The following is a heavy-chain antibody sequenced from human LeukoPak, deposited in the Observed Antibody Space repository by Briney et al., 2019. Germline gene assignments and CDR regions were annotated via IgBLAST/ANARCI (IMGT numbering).Heavy chain of an antibody. V-gene: IGHV4-59*08. CDR2: IYYSGST. CDR3: ARQTGYGLVSFDF. D-gene: IGHD3-10*01. Sequence: SETLSLTCTVSGGSISGYYWNWIRQPPGKGLEWIGYIYYSGSTNYNPSLKSRITISLDTSKNQFSLKLSSVTAADTAVYYCARQTGYGLVSFDFWGQGTLVTVSS. J-gene: IGHJ4*02. CDR1: GGSISGYY.